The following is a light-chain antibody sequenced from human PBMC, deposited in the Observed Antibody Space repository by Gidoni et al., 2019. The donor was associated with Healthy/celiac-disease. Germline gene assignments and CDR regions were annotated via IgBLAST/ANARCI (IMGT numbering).Light chain of an antibody. V-gene: IGKV3-20*01. Sequence: EIVLTQSPGTLSLSPGERATLSCSASQSVSSSYLAWYQQKPVQAPRLLIYGASSRATGIPDRFSGSGSGTDFTLTISRLEPEDFAVYYCQQYGSSPYTFGQGTKLEIK. CDR2: GAS. CDR1: QSVSSSY. CDR3: QQYGSSPYT. J-gene: IGKJ2*01.